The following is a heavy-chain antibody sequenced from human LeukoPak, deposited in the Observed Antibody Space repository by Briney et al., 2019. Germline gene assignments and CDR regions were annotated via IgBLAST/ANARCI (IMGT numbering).Heavy chain of an antibody. CDR3: ARLKWELLHFGYFDY. Sequence: SETLSLTCAVYGGSFSGYYWSWIRQPPGKGLEWIGEINHSGSTNYNPSLKSRVTTSVDTSKNQFSLKLSSVTAADTAVYYCARLKWELLHFGYFDYWGQGTLVTVSS. V-gene: IGHV4-34*01. J-gene: IGHJ4*02. CDR2: INHSGST. D-gene: IGHD1-26*01. CDR1: GGSFSGYY.